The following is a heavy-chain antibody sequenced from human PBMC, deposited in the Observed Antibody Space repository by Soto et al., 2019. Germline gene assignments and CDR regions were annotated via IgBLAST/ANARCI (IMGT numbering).Heavy chain of an antibody. CDR1: GYTFTSYA. J-gene: IGHJ4*02. CDR3: ARDRHPTWGSYRASLSYFDY. CDR2: INAGNGNT. D-gene: IGHD3-16*02. V-gene: IGHV1-3*01. Sequence: QVPLVQSGAEVKKPGASVKVSCKASGYTFTSYAMHWVRQAPGQRLEWMGWINAGNGNTKYSQKFQGRVTITRDTSASTAYMELSSLRSEDTAVYYCARDRHPTWGSYRASLSYFDYWGQGTLVTVSS.